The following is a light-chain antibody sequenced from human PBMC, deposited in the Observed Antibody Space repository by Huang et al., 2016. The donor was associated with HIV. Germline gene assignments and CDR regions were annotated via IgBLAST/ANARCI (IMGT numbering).Light chain of an antibody. Sequence: EIVLTQSPATLSLSPGERATISCRASQSVGSYLAWFQQKPGQVPRLLIYDASNRATGVPARFSGSGSGTDFTLTVSSLEPEDFAVYYCQQRINWPAITFGQGTRLEIK. CDR2: DAS. V-gene: IGKV3-11*01. CDR1: QSVGSY. J-gene: IGKJ5*01. CDR3: QQRINWPAIT.